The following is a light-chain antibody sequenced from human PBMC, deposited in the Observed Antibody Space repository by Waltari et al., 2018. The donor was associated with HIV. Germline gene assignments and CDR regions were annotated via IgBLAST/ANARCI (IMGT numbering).Light chain of an antibody. J-gene: IGLJ2*01. Sequence: SFVLTQPPSVSVAPGKTARITCGGNNIGSKSVHWYQQKPGQAPVLVIYYESDRPSGIPERFSGSNSGNRATLTISRVEAGDEADYYCQVWDSSSDVVFGGGTKLTVL. CDR1: NIGSKS. CDR2: YES. V-gene: IGLV3-21*04. CDR3: QVWDSSSDVV.